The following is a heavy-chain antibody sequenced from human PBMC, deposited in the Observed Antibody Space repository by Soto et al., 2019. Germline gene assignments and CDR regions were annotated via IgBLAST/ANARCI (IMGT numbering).Heavy chain of an antibody. D-gene: IGHD6-6*01. Sequence: SETLSLTCTVSGGSISSGDYYWGGFRQPPGKGLEWIGYIYYSGSTYYNPSLKSRLTISVDTSRNQFSLKLTSVTAADTAVYYCARASSSHKYFQHWGQGTLVTVSS. CDR1: GGSISSGDYY. CDR3: ARASSSHKYFQH. V-gene: IGHV4-30-4*01. J-gene: IGHJ1*01. CDR2: IYYSGST.